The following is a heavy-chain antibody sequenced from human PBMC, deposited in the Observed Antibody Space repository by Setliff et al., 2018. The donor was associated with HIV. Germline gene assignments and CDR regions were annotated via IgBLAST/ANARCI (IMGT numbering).Heavy chain of an antibody. Sequence: ASVKVSCKASGYTFTDFYIHWVRQAPGQGLEWMGWISPHNGDTKIPQRFRGRVTMTRDTSINTAYMELSGLTSDDTAVYYCARDYRTTDILSSGYMDVWGKGTTVTVSS. CDR1: GYTFTDFY. CDR3: ARDYRTTDILSSGYMDV. CDR2: ISPHNGDT. D-gene: IGHD3-9*01. J-gene: IGHJ6*03. V-gene: IGHV1-2*02.